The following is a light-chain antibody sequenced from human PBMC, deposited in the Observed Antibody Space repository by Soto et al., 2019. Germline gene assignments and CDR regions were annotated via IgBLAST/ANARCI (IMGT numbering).Light chain of an antibody. V-gene: IGLV1-51*02. CDR3: GTWDSSLSAVV. CDR2: ENN. Sequence: QSVLTQPPSVSAAPGQKVTISCSGSSSNIGNNYVSWYQQLPGRAPKLLIYENNKRPSGIPDRFSGSKSGTSATLGITGLQTGDEADYYCGTWDSSLSAVVFGGGTKLTVL. CDR1: SSNIGNNY. J-gene: IGLJ2*01.